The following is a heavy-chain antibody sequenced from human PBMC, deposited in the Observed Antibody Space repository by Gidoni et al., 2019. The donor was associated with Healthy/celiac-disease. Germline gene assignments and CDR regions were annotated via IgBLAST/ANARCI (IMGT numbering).Heavy chain of an antibody. Sequence: EVQLVESGGGCIPPWGSLRLSCAASGFTFSSTYMSWVRQAPGKGLEWVSVIYSGGSTYYADSVKGRFTISRDNSKNTLYLQMNSLRAEDTAVYYCARYYGLGNRFDPWGQGTLVTVSS. D-gene: IGHD3-10*01. V-gene: IGHV3-53*01. CDR1: GFTFSSTY. CDR2: IYSGGST. CDR3: ARYYGLGNRFDP. J-gene: IGHJ5*02.